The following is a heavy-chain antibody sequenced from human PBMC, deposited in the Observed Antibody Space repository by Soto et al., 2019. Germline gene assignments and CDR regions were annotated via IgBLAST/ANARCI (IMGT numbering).Heavy chain of an antibody. D-gene: IGHD3-16*01. Sequence: GGSLRLSCAASGFSFSTYSMNWVRQAPWKGLEWVSLISSSSAYAYYADSVQGRFTVSRDNARSSVYLQMNSLTADDTAVYYCAKYYDVHSSSCSIDVSCQATMLTV. CDR3: AKYYDVHSSSCSIDV. J-gene: IGHJ3*01. V-gene: IGHV3-21*06. CDR1: GFSFSTYS. CDR2: ISSSSAYA.